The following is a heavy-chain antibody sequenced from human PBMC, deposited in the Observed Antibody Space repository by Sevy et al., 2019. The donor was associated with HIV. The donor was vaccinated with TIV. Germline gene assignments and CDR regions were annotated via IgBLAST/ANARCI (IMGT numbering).Heavy chain of an antibody. CDR3: ASMHGSGWGRDY. CDR1: GGTFSSYA. J-gene: IGHJ4*02. Sequence: ASVKVSCKASGGTFSSYAISWVRQAPGQGLEWMGGIIPIFGTANYAQKFQGRVTITADKSTSTAYMELSSLRSEDTAVYYCASMHGSGWGRDYWGQGTLVTVSS. D-gene: IGHD6-19*01. V-gene: IGHV1-69*06. CDR2: IIPIFGTA.